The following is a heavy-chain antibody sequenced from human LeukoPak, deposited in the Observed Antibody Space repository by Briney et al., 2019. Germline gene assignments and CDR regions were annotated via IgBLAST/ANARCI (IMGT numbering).Heavy chain of an antibody. CDR2: INSDGSST. CDR1: RFTFSTYW. Sequence: GGSLRLSCAASRFTFSTYWMHWVRQAPGKGLVWVSRINSDGSSTGYADSVKGRFTISRDNSKSKVYLQIDTLTIEDSAVYYCVKPYPTLTTSSVLDTWGQGTLVTVSS. D-gene: IGHD4-17*01. J-gene: IGHJ5*01. V-gene: IGHV3-74*01. CDR3: VKPYPTLTTSSVLDT.